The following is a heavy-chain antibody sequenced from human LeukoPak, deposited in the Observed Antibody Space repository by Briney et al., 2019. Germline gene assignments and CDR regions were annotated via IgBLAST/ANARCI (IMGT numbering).Heavy chain of an antibody. CDR1: GGSISGYY. V-gene: IGHV4-4*07. CDR2: FHPSGSA. J-gene: IGHJ5*02. CDR3: AREEVRGLPSDYWFDP. D-gene: IGHD3-10*01. Sequence: SETLSLTCTVSGGSISGYYWSWIRQPAGKGLEWIGRFHPSGSANYNPSLKSRLTVSVDTSKNQFFLRLSSVTAADTAVYYCAREEVRGLPSDYWFDPWGQGTLVTVSS.